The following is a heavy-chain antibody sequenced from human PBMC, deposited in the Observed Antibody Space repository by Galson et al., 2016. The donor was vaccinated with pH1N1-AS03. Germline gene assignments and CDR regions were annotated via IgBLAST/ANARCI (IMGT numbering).Heavy chain of an antibody. CDR1: GGSISSGGYY. D-gene: IGHD4-11*01. V-gene: IGHV4-31*01. Sequence: TLSLTCTVSGGSISSGGYYWSWIRQHPGKGLEWIGYIYYSGSTYYNPSLRSQIRISLDTSKNQFSLKLSSVTAADTAVYYCARDRGTVTPYGMDVWGQGTTVTVSS. CDR2: IYYSGST. CDR3: ARDRGTVTPYGMDV. J-gene: IGHJ6*02.